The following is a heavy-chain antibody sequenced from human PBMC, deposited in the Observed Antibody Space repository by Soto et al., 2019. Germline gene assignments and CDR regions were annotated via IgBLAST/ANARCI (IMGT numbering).Heavy chain of an antibody. J-gene: IGHJ6*03. Sequence: SETLSLTCTVSGGSISSSSYYWGWIRQPPGKGLEWIGSIYYSGSTYYNPSLKSRVTISVDTSKNQFSLKLSSVTAADTAVYYCARHFRTDWVVVVVDYYYYYMDVWGKGTTVTVSS. CDR2: IYYSGST. D-gene: IGHD2-15*01. V-gene: IGHV4-39*01. CDR1: GGSISSSSYY. CDR3: ARHFRTDWVVVVVDYYYYYMDV.